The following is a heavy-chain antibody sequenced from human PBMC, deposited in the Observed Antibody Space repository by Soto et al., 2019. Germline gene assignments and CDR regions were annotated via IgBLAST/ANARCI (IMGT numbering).Heavy chain of an antibody. Sequence: SETLSLTCAVYGGSFSGYYWSWIRQPPGKGLEWIGEINHSGSTNYNPSLKSRVTISVDTSKNQFFLKLSSVTAADTAVYYCARGRDIVVVPAGDWFDPWGQGTLVTVS. CDR2: INHSGST. J-gene: IGHJ5*02. V-gene: IGHV4-34*01. CDR3: ARGRDIVVVPAGDWFDP. D-gene: IGHD2-2*01. CDR1: GGSFSGYY.